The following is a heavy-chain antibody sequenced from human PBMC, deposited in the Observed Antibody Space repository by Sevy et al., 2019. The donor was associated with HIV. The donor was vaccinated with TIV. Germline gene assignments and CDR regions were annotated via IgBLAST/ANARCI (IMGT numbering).Heavy chain of an antibody. V-gene: IGHV3-23*01. CDR3: ATHAGIAAAGRVFDY. CDR1: GFTFAKYS. J-gene: IGHJ4*02. Sequence: GGSLRLSCAASGFTFAKYSMSWVRQAPGKGLEWVSTFSFGCGRINYADSVKGRFTISRDDSKNTLFLQMNSLKAEDTAVYYCATHAGIAAAGRVFDYWGQGTLVTVSS. D-gene: IGHD6-13*01. CDR2: FSFGCGRI.